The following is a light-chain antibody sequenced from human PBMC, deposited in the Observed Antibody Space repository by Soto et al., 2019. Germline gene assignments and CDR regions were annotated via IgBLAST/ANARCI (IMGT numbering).Light chain of an antibody. J-gene: IGKJ2*01. CDR3: QQYDTSPVT. CDR2: GAS. Sequence: DILLTQFPGTLSLSPGERATLSCRASQTIPTGFLAWFQQKSGQAPRLLIYGASTRATGIPDRISGSGSGTDFTLTISRVEPKDFAVYYCQQYDTSPVTFGQGTNLEI. V-gene: IGKV3-20*01. CDR1: QTIPTGF.